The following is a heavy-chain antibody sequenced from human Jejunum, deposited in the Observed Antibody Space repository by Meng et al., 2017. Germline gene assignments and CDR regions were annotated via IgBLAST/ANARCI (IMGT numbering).Heavy chain of an antibody. CDR3: ATGGSFYFDY. CDR1: GFSSSTYA. V-gene: IGHV3-30-3*01. J-gene: IGHJ4*02. D-gene: IGHD3-10*01. CDR2: ISPDGNND. Sequence: QGQLVESGGGVVQPGRSLRLSCAASGFSSSTYALPWVRQAPGAGLECVAVISPDGNNDYYAVSVNGRFTISRDNSKNTFYLQMNSLRSEDTAVYYCATGGSFYFDYWGQGALVTVSS.